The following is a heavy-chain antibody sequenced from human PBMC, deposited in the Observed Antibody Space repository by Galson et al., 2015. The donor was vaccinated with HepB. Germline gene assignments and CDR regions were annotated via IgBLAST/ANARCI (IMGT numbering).Heavy chain of an antibody. D-gene: IGHD1-1*01. V-gene: IGHV3-33*01. CDR1: GFTFSSYG. Sequence: SLRLSCAASGFTFSSYGMHWVRQAPGKGLEWVAVIWYDGSNKYYADSVKGRFTISRDNSKNTLYLQMNNLRAEDTAVYYCARDPTVGNWNDEGWVHDYWGQGTLVTVSS. J-gene: IGHJ4*02. CDR2: IWYDGSNK. CDR3: ARDPTVGNWNDEGWVHDY.